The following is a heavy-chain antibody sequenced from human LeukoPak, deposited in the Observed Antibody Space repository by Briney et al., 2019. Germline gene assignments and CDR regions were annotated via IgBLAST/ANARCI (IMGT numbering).Heavy chain of an antibody. CDR2: IYTSGST. D-gene: IGHD3-10*01. V-gene: IGHV4-61*02. J-gene: IGHJ5*02. CDR1: GGSISSGSYY. CDR3: ARGHGYYYGSGNYGVPNWFDP. Sequence: ASETLSLTCTVSGGSISSGSYYWSWIRQPAGKGLEWIGRIYTSGSTNYNPSLKSRVTISVDTSKNQFSLKLSSVTAADTAVYYCARGHGYYYGSGNYGVPNWFDPWGQGTLVTVSS.